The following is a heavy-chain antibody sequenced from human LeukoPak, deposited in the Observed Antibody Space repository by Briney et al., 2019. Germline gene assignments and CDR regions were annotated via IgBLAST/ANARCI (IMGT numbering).Heavy chain of an antibody. D-gene: IGHD3-10*01. CDR1: GGTFSSYA. Sequence: GASVKVSCTASGGTFSSYAISWVRQAPGQGLEWMGGIIPIFGTANYAQKFQGRVTITADESTSTAYMELSSLRSEDTAVYYCARPGGSGSYYNDNYFDYWGQGTLVTVSS. CDR3: ARPGGSGSYYNDNYFDY. CDR2: IIPIFGTA. V-gene: IGHV1-69*13. J-gene: IGHJ4*02.